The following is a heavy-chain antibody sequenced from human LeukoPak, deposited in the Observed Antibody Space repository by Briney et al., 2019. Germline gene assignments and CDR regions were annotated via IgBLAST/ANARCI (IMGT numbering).Heavy chain of an antibody. D-gene: IGHD3-3*01. CDR2: ISYDGSNK. CDR3: AKDPYDFWSARGEYYFDY. J-gene: IGHJ4*02. Sequence: GGSLRLSCAASGFTFSSYGMHWVRQAPGKGLEWVAVISYDGSNKYYADSVKGRFTISRDNSKNTLYLQMNSLRAEDTAVYYCAKDPYDFWSARGEYYFDYWGQGTLVTVSS. V-gene: IGHV3-30*18. CDR1: GFTFSSYG.